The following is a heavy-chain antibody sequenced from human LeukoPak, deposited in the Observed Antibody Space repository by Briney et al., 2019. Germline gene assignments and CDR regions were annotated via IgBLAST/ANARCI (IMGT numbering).Heavy chain of an antibody. CDR2: IKQDGSEK. CDR1: GFTFSSYW. Sequence: GGSLRLSCAASGFTFSSYWMSWVRQAPGKGLEWAANIKQDGSEKYYVDSVKGRFTISRDNAKNSLYLQMNSLRAEDTAVYYCARDPYGSGSYYIGEPFDYWGQGTLVTVSS. V-gene: IGHV3-7*01. CDR3: ARDPYGSGSYYIGEPFDY. D-gene: IGHD3-10*01. J-gene: IGHJ4*02.